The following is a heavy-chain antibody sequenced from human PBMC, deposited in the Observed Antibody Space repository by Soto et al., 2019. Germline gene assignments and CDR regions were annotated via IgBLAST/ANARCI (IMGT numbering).Heavy chain of an antibody. J-gene: IGHJ5*02. CDR3: ASFGELFLRGTVVWFDP. CDR1: GFTFSSYW. V-gene: IGHV3-74*01. Sequence: EVQLVESGGGLVQPGGSLRLSCAASGFTFSSYWMHWVRQASGKGLVWVSRINSDGSSTSYADSVKGRFTISRDNAKNTLYLQMNSLRAEDTAVYYCASFGELFLRGTVVWFDPWGQGTLVTVSS. D-gene: IGHD3-10*01. CDR2: INSDGSST.